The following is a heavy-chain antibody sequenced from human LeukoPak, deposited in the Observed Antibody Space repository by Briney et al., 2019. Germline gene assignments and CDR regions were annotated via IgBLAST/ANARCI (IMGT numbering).Heavy chain of an antibody. V-gene: IGHV4-34*01. CDR2: INHSGST. J-gene: IGHJ3*02. Sequence: SETLSLTCTVSGDSMSNYYWSWIRQPPGKGLEWIGEINHSGSTNYNPSLKSRVTISVDTSKNQFSLKLSSVTAADTAVYYCARVRFYFGSGNYLDAFDIWGQGTMVTVSS. CDR1: GDSMSNYY. D-gene: IGHD3-10*01. CDR3: ARVRFYFGSGNYLDAFDI.